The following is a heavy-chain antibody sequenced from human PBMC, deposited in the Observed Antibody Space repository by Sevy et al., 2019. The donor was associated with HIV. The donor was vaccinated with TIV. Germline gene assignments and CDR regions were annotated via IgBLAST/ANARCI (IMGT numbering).Heavy chain of an antibody. V-gene: IGHV3-21*01. CDR2: ISSSSSYI. J-gene: IGHJ6*02. CDR3: ARDLYPLNNAIAAAGTGIPYYYYGMDV. D-gene: IGHD6-13*01. CDR1: GFTFSSYS. Sequence: GGSLRLSCAASGFTFSSYSMNWVRQAPGKGLEWVSSISSSSSYIYYADSVKGRFTISRDNAKNSLYLQMNSLRAEETAGYYCARDLYPLNNAIAAAGTGIPYYYYGMDVWGQGTTVTVSS.